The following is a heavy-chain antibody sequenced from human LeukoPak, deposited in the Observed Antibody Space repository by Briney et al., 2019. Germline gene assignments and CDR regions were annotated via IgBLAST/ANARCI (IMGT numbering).Heavy chain of an antibody. J-gene: IGHJ4*02. CDR2: ISAYNGNT. Sequence: ASVKVSCKASGYTFTSYGLSWVRQAPGRGLEWMGWISAYNGNTNYAQKLQGRVTMTTDTSTSTAYMELRSLRSDDTAVYYCARIYDILTGLLSRYYFDYWGQGTLVTVSS. CDR1: GYTFTSYG. V-gene: IGHV1-18*01. D-gene: IGHD3-9*01. CDR3: ARIYDILTGLLSRYYFDY.